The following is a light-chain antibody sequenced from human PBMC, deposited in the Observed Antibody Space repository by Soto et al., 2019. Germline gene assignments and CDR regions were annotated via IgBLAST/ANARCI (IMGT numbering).Light chain of an antibody. V-gene: IGLV2-14*01. Sequence: QSVLTQPASVSGSPGQSITISCTGTSSDGGGYAFVSWYKQHVGRAPKLLIYEVRRRPSVVSNRFSGSKSGNTASLTISGLQAEDEADYYCSSYRGYYTRVFGTGTKVTVL. CDR3: SSYRGYYTRV. CDR2: EVR. J-gene: IGLJ1*01. CDR1: SSDGGGYAF.